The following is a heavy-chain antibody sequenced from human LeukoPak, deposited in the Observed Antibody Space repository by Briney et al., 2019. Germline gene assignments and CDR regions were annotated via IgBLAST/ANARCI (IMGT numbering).Heavy chain of an antibody. CDR1: GFTFSDYN. J-gene: IGHJ4*02. CDR3: ASGYYDSSAYYFDY. D-gene: IGHD1-26*01. CDR2: IDSSSDTI. Sequence: GGSLRLSCAASGFTFSDYNMNWVRQAPGKGLEWISYIDSSSDTIYYADSVKGRFTISRDNAKNSLYLQMNSLRAEDTAVYYCASGYYDSSAYYFDYWGQGTLVTVSS. V-gene: IGHV3-48*04.